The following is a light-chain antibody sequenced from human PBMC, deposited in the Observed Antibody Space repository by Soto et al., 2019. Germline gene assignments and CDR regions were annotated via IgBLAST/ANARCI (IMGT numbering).Light chain of an antibody. CDR3: AAWDDSLNGVV. Sequence: QSVLTQPPSASGTPGPRVTISCSGSSSNIGSNTVNWYQQLPGTAPKLLIYSNNQRPSWVPDRFSGSKSGTSASLAISGLQSEDEADYYCAAWDDSLNGVVFGGGTKLTVL. V-gene: IGLV1-44*01. J-gene: IGLJ2*01. CDR1: SSNIGSNT. CDR2: SNN.